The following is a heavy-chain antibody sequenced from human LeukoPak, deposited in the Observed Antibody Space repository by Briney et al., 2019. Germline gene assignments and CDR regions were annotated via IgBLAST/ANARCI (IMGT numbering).Heavy chain of an antibody. Sequence: PGGSLRLSCAASGFTFSSYAMSWVRQAPGKGLEWVSAISGSGGSTYYADSVKGRFTISRDNSKSTLYLQMNSLRAEDTSVYYCAKEGLASYCSSTSCYAGYYYGMDVWGQGTTVTVSS. J-gene: IGHJ6*02. CDR1: GFTFSSYA. CDR2: ISGSGGST. V-gene: IGHV3-23*01. CDR3: AKEGLASYCSSTSCYAGYYYGMDV. D-gene: IGHD2-2*01.